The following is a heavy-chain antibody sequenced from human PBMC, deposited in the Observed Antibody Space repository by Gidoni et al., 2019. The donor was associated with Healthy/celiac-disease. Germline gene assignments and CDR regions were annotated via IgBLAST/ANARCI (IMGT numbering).Heavy chain of an antibody. J-gene: IGHJ6*02. CDR3: AKDNGGFDYYYGMDV. Sequence: QVQLVDSGGGVVQPGRSLRLSCAASGFTFSSYGMHWVRQAPGKGLEWVAVISYDGSNKYYADSVKGRFTISRDNSKNTLYLQMNSLRAEDTAVYYCAKDNGGFDYYYGMDVWGQGTTVTVSS. D-gene: IGHD2-8*01. V-gene: IGHV3-30*18. CDR1: GFTFSSYG. CDR2: ISYDGSNK.